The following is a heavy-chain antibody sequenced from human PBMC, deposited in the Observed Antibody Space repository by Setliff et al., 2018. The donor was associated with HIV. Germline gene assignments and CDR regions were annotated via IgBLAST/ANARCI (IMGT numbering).Heavy chain of an antibody. Sequence: SETLSLTCTVSGGSISSSNYYWGWIRPPPGKGLDGIGEINHSGSTNYNPSLKNRVTISVDTSKNQFYLKLVSGTAADTAVYYCARVVVERATSFDLWGPGTLVTVSS. CDR2: INHSGST. CDR1: GGSISSSNYY. CDR3: ARVVVERATSFDL. J-gene: IGHJ4*02. D-gene: IGHD5-12*01. V-gene: IGHV4-39*07.